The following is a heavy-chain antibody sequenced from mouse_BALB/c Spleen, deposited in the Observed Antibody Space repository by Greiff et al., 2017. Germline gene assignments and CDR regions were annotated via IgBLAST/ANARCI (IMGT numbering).Heavy chain of an antibody. D-gene: IGHD1-1*01. J-gene: IGHJ2*01. Sequence: QVQLQQSGAELAKPGASVKMSCKASGYTFTSYWMHWVQQRPGQGLEWIGYINPSTGYTEYNQKFKDKATLTADKSSSTAYMQLSSLTSEDSAVYYCASWATVVGTRDYWGQGTTLTVSS. CDR1: GYTFTSYW. V-gene: IGHV1-7*01. CDR2: INPSTGYT. CDR3: ASWATVVGTRDY.